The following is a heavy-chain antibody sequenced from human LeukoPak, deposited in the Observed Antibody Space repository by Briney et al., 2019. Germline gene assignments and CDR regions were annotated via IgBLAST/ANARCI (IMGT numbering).Heavy chain of an antibody. CDR3: ARSRDLEYYFDY. V-gene: IGHV4-59*08. CDR2: NYYSGST. Sequence: SETLSLTCTVAGGSISSYYWSWIRQPPGKGLEWIGHNYYSGSTNYNPSLKSRVTISVDTSKNQFALKLSSVTAADTAVYYCARSRDLEYYFDYWGQGTLVTVSS. J-gene: IGHJ4*02. CDR1: GGSISSYY.